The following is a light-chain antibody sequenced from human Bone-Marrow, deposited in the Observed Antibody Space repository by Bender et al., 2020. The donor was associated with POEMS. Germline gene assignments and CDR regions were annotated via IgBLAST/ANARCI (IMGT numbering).Light chain of an antibody. CDR2: RDD. J-gene: IGLJ2*01. V-gene: IGLV3-27*01. CDR3: YCATTDRGL. CDR1: VLTQKY. Sequence: SYELTQPSSVSVFPGQTARITCSGDVLTQKYTRWFQQKPGQAPQLILYRDDRRPSGIPERFSGSSSGTTVTLTITGAQADDEADYFCYCATTDRGLFGGGTNLTVL.